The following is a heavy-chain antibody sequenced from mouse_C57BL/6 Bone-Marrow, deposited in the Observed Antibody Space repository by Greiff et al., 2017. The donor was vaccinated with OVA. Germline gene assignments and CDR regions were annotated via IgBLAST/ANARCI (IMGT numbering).Heavy chain of an antibody. CDR3: ARSYYYGSSPDY. CDR1: GFTFTDYY. J-gene: IGHJ2*01. Sequence: EVQLQESGGGLVQPGGSLSLSCAASGFTFTDYYMSWVRQPPGKALKWLGFIRNKANGYTTEYSASVKGRFTISRDNSQSILYLQMNALRAEDSATYYCARSYYYGSSPDYWGQGTTLTVSS. V-gene: IGHV7-3*01. D-gene: IGHD1-1*01. CDR2: IRNKANGYTT.